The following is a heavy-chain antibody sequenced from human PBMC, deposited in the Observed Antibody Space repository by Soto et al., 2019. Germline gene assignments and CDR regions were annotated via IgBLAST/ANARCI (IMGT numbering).Heavy chain of an antibody. CDR2: IVVGSGNK. Sequence: SVKVSCKASGFAFTTSGVHWVRQARGQHLEWIGWIVVGSGNKNYAQKFQKRDTITRDMYTSTTYIEQSSLRTEDTAVFYFAATYCGSTSCYVRDFYQYGKDVWGQGTTVTVS. D-gene: IGHD2-2*01. V-gene: IGHV1-58*01. CDR3: AATYCGSTSCYVRDFYQYGKDV. CDR1: GFAFTTSG. J-gene: IGHJ6*02.